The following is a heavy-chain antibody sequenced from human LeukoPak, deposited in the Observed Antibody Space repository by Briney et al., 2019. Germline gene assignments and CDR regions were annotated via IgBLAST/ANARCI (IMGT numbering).Heavy chain of an antibody. CDR2: INAVNGNT. Sequence: ASVKVSCKASGDTFTSYAMHWMRQAPGQRLEWMGRINAVNGNTKYSQKFQGRVTITRDTSASTAYMELSSLRSEDTAVYYCAVVTGDYIAAAGNFDYWGQGTLVTVPS. D-gene: IGHD6-13*01. CDR3: AVVTGDYIAAAGNFDY. J-gene: IGHJ4*02. CDR1: GDTFTSYA. V-gene: IGHV1-3*01.